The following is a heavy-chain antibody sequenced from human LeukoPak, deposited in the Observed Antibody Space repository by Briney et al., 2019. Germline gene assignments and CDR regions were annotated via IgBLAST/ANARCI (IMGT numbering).Heavy chain of an antibody. CDR3: ARQLRYFDCSITGFADY. CDR2: IYYSGST. CDR1: GGSISSSSYY. V-gene: IGHV4-39*01. Sequence: SETLSLTCTVSGGSISSSSYYWGWIRQPPGKGLEWIGSIYYSGSTYYNPSLKSRVTISVDTSKNQFSLKLSSVTAADTAVYYCARQLRYFDCSITGFADYWGQGTLVTVSS. D-gene: IGHD3-9*01. J-gene: IGHJ4*02.